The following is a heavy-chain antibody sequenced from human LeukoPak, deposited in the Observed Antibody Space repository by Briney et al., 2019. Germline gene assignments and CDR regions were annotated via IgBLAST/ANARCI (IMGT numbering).Heavy chain of an antibody. CDR2: ISSGSGTI. D-gene: IGHD4-11*01. CDR1: GLTLSRYS. CDR3: ARAQKYSYDAFYI. J-gene: IGHJ3*02. Sequence: GGSLTLSCAVSGLTLSRYSMQWVRPAPGKGRECVSYISSGSGTIYYADSVKGRFTISRDNAKNSLYLQMNSLSAEDTAVYYCARAQKYSYDAFYIWGQGTMVTVSS. V-gene: IGHV3-48*04.